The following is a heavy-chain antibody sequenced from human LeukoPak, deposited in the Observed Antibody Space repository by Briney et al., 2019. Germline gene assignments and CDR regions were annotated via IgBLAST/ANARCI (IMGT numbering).Heavy chain of an antibody. V-gene: IGHV3-7*01. D-gene: IGHD3-22*01. Sequence: GGSLRLSCAASGFTFSSYWVSWVRQAPGKGLEWVANIKQDGSEKYYVDSVKGRFTISRDNAKNSLYLQMNSLRAEDTAVYYCARGGSYYDSSGYYRAAEIDYWGQGTLVTVSS. CDR1: GFTFSSYW. CDR3: ARGGSYYDSSGYYRAAEIDY. J-gene: IGHJ4*02. CDR2: IKQDGSEK.